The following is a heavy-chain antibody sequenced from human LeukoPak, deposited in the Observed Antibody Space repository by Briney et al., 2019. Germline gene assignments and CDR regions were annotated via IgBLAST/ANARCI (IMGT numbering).Heavy chain of an antibody. D-gene: IGHD2-21*02. V-gene: IGHV3-73*01. CDR3: AKDCGGDCYSSIIVYAFDI. Sequence: EGSLRLSCAASGFTFSGSAMHWVRQASGKGLEWVGRIRSKANSYATAYAASVKGRFSISRDDSKNTAYLQMNSLRAEDTAVYYCAKDCGGDCYSSIIVYAFDIWGQGTMVTVSS. CDR2: IRSKANSYAT. CDR1: GFTFSGSA. J-gene: IGHJ3*02.